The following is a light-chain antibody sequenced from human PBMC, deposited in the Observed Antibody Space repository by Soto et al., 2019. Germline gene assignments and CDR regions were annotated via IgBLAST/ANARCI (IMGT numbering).Light chain of an antibody. Sequence: QSVLTQPPSVSGAPGQRVTISCTGGSSNIGAGYEVHWYQQLPGTAPKLLIYGYSNRASGVPDRFSGSKSGTSASLAITGLQAEDEADYYCQSYDSSLSASVFGGGTQLTVL. J-gene: IGLJ2*01. CDR3: QSYDSSLSASV. CDR2: GYS. CDR1: SSNIGAGYE. V-gene: IGLV1-40*01.